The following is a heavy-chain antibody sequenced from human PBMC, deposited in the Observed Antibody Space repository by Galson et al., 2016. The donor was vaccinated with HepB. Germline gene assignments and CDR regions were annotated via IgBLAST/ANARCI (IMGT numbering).Heavy chain of an antibody. CDR3: ARDSLGADYFDS. D-gene: IGHD1-26*01. CDR2: MYSGGDS. CDR1: GFSVSSSY. J-gene: IGHJ4*02. Sequence: SLRLSCAASGFSVSSSYMAWVRRAPGKGLEWVAVMYSGGDSYYAESVQGRFSISREISMNTVFFEMNILKVEDTAIYYCARDSLGADYFDSWGQGTLVTVS. V-gene: IGHV3-66*01.